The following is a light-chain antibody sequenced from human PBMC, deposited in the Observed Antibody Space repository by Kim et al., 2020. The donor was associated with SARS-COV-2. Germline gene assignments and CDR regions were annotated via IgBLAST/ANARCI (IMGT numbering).Light chain of an antibody. CDR1: SSDVGSFNR. CDR2: EVT. CDR3: SSYASSNTRV. V-gene: IGLV2-18*02. J-gene: IGLJ1*01. Sequence: SVTSSCTGTSSDVGSFNRVSWYQQPPGTAPKLMIHEVTNRPSGVPDRFSGSKSGNTASLTISGLQTEDEADYYCSSYASSNTRVFGTGTKVTVL.